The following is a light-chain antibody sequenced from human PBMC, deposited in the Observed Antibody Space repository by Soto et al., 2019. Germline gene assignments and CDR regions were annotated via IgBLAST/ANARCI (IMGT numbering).Light chain of an antibody. Sequence: QPVLTQSPSVSGAPGQRVTISCTGSSSNIGAGYDVHWYQHLPGTAPKLLIYGNTNRPSGVPDRFSGSKSGTSASLAITGLQAEDEADYYCQSYDSSLSAVVFGGGTKVTVL. V-gene: IGLV1-40*01. CDR1: SSNIGAGYD. CDR2: GNT. J-gene: IGLJ2*01. CDR3: QSYDSSLSAVV.